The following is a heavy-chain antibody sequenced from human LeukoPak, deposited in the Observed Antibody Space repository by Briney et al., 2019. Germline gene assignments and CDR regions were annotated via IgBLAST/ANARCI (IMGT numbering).Heavy chain of an antibody. D-gene: IGHD2-21*02. J-gene: IGHJ4*02. Sequence: GASVKVSCKASGYTFTSYYMHWVRQAPGQGLEWMGWISVYNGNTNYAQIFQGRVTMTTDTSTRTAYMELRSLRSDDTAVYYCARGLTAFFDYWGQGTLVTVSS. V-gene: IGHV1-18*04. CDR3: ARGLTAFFDY. CDR1: GYTFTSYY. CDR2: ISVYNGNT.